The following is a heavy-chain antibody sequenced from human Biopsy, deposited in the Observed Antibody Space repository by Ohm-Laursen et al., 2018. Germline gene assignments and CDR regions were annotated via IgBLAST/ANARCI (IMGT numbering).Heavy chain of an antibody. D-gene: IGHD5-18*01. V-gene: IGHV4-59*08. CDR3: ARGIAVVRSLDV. Sequence: SETLSLTCIVPSGSIGGYYWTWIRQAPGKGLEFIGYVYSSGSTNYNPSLKSRATISLDTSRNQVSLRLSSVTAADTAVYYCARGIAVVRSLDVWGQGTTVAVSS. CDR1: SGSIGGYY. J-gene: IGHJ6*02. CDR2: VYSSGST.